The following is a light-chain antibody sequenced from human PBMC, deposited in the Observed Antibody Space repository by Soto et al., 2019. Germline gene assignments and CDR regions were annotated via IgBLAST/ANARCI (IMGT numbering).Light chain of an antibody. CDR3: QQYNNYVT. Sequence: EIMMTQSPATLSVSPGERATLSCRASQSVSSNLAWYQHKPGQAPRLLIFGASTRATGIPARFSGSGSGTEFTLTISSLQSEDFAVYYCQQYNNYVTFGQGTRLEIK. V-gene: IGKV3-15*01. CDR2: GAS. CDR1: QSVSSN. J-gene: IGKJ5*01.